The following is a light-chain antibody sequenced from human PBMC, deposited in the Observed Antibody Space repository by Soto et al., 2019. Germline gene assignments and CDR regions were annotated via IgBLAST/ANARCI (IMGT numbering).Light chain of an antibody. CDR1: SSDVGGYKY. J-gene: IGLJ3*02. V-gene: IGLV2-14*01. CDR2: EVG. Sequence: QSALTQPASVSGSPGQSITISCSGTSSDVGGYKYVSWYQQHPGKAPKLMIYEVGNRPSGVSQRFSGSKSGNTASLTIFGLQAEDEGDYYCSSYTSSSTLVFGGGTKVTVL. CDR3: SSYTSSSTLV.